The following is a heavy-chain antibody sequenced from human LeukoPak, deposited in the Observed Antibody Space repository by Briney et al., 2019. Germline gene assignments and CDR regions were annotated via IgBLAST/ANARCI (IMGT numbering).Heavy chain of an antibody. J-gene: IGHJ6*02. Sequence: SETLSLTCTVSGGSISTHYWSWIRQPPGKGLEWSGYTYYTGSTNYNPSLKSRVTISVDTSKNQFSLKLSSVTAADTAVYYCARASSGWANGMDVWGQGTTVTVSS. CDR2: TYYTGST. V-gene: IGHV4-59*08. CDR3: ARASSGWANGMDV. D-gene: IGHD6-19*01. CDR1: GGSISTHY.